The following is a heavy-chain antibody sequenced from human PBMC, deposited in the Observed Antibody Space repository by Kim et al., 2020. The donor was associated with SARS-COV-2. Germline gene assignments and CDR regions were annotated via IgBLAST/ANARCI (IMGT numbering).Heavy chain of an antibody. D-gene: IGHD3-10*01. CDR2: ISHGGSYA. CDR1: GFTFSEYS. J-gene: IGHJ4*02. CDR3: ASLRILLSGVIDH. Sequence: GGSLRLSCIASGFTFSEYSMNWVRQAPGKGLEWVSSISHGGSYAYYADSVKGRFAVSRDNAKNSLYLQMNSLRAEDTAVYYCASLRILLSGVIDHWGQGTLVTVSS. V-gene: IGHV3-21*01.